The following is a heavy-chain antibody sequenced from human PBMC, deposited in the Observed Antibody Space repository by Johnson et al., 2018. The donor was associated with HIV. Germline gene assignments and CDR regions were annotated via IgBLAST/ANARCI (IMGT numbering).Heavy chain of an antibody. V-gene: IGHV3-33*06. D-gene: IGHD3-22*01. J-gene: IGHJ3*02. Sequence: QVQLVESGGDLVQPGRSLRLSCAASGFTFSSYGMHWVRQAPGKGLEWVAVIWYDGSNKYYADSVKGRFTISRDNSKNTLYLQMNSLRAEDTAVYYCAKVGERYYDSSGYDAFDIWGQGTMVTVSS. CDR2: IWYDGSNK. CDR1: GFTFSSYG. CDR3: AKVGERYYDSSGYDAFDI.